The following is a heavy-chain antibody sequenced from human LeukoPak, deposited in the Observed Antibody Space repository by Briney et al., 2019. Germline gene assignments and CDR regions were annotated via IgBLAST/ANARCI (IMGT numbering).Heavy chain of an antibody. D-gene: IGHD6-6*01. Sequence: SETLSLTCTVSGGSISSSSYYWGWIRQPPGRGLEWIGSTYYSGSTYYNPSPKSRVTISVDTSKNQFSLKLSSVTAADTAVYYCARLWTYSSSSGPFAYWGQGTLVTVSS. CDR3: ARLWTYSSSSGPFAY. V-gene: IGHV4-39*01. CDR2: TYYSGST. CDR1: GGSISSSSYY. J-gene: IGHJ4*02.